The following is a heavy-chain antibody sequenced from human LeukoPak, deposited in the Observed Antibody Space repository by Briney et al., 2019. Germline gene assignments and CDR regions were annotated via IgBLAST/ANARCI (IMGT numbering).Heavy chain of an antibody. CDR3: ARGSFSSSGWFTFDY. V-gene: IGHV1-46*01. D-gene: IGHD6-19*01. Sequence: ASVKVSCKASVYTFTSYYMHWVPQAPGQGLEWMGIINPSGGSTSYAQKFRGRVTMTRDTSTITVYMELSSLRSEDTAVYYCARGSFSSSGWFTFDYWGQGTLVTVSS. CDR1: VYTFTSYY. CDR2: INPSGGST. J-gene: IGHJ4*02.